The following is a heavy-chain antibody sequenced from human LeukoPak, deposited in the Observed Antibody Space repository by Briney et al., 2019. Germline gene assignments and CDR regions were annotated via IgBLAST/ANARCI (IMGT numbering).Heavy chain of an antibody. J-gene: IGHJ4*02. V-gene: IGHV3-48*03. CDR3: ASSAAAEAMVY. D-gene: IGHD6-13*01. CDR1: GFTFSSYE. Sequence: GGSLRLSCEASGFTFSSYEMNWVRQAPGRGLEWVSYISSSGSTIYYAGSVKGRFTISRDNAKNSLYLQMNSLRAEDTAVYYCASSAAAEAMVYWGQGTLVTVSS. CDR2: ISSSGSTI.